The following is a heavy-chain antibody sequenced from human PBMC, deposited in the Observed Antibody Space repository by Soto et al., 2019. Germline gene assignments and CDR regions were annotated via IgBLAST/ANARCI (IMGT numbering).Heavy chain of an antibody. CDR2: IYYSGSA. CDR3: ARDDRGHTKSPAPDH. CDR1: GGSISTYY. Sequence: SETLSLTCTVSGGSISTYYWNWIRQPPGKGLESIGYIYYSGSANYSPSLKSRVTISVDTSKNEFSLKLSSVTAADTAIYYCARDDRGHTKSPAPDHWGQGTLVTVSS. V-gene: IGHV4-59*01. J-gene: IGHJ4*02. D-gene: IGHD3-22*01.